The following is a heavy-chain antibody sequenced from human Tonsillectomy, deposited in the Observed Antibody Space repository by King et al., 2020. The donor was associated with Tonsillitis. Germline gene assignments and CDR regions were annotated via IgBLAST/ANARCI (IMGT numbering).Heavy chain of an antibody. V-gene: IGHV4-59*01. D-gene: IGHD1-26*01. CDR1: SGYIGTYY. J-gene: IGHJ6*03. CDR3: ARDTGRYYHYYIAV. Sequence: VQLQESGPGLVKPSETLSLTCSVSSGYIGTYYWSWIRQSPGKGLEWIGYIYYSGSVNYNPSLKGRVTISVDTSKNQFSLKLISVTHADTAVYYCARDTGRYYHYYIAVGGKGTTVTVSS. CDR2: IYYSGSV.